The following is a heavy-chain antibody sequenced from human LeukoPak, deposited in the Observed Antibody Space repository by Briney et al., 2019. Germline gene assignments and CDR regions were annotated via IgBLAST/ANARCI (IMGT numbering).Heavy chain of an antibody. V-gene: IGHV3-11*01. Sequence: GGSLRLSCAASGFTFNDYYMSWIRQAPGKGLEWVSYISSSGSTIYYADSVKGRFTISRDNAKNSLYLQMNSLRAEDTAVYYCARRLDYGDYDWFDPWGHGTLVTVSS. D-gene: IGHD4-17*01. CDR1: GFTFNDYY. CDR3: ARRLDYGDYDWFDP. J-gene: IGHJ5*02. CDR2: ISSSGSTI.